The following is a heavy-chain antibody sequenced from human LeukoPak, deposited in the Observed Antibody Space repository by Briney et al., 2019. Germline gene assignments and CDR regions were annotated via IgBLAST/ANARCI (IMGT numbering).Heavy chain of an antibody. V-gene: IGHV4-59*01. Sequence: SETLSLTCTVSGGSISSYYWSWIRQPPGKGLEWIGYIYYSGSANYNPSLKSRVTISVDTSKNQFSLKLSSVTAADTAVYYCARENHDYGDFSFFDYWGQGTVVTVSS. CDR1: GGSISSYY. CDR3: ARENHDYGDFSFFDY. J-gene: IGHJ4*02. CDR2: IYYSGSA. D-gene: IGHD4-17*01.